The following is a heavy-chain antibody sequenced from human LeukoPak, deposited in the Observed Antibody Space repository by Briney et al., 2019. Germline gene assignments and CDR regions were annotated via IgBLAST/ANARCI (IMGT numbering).Heavy chain of an antibody. CDR1: GGSFSDYS. CDR3: ARYQGGYYMDV. CDR2: IYTSGST. Sequence: PSETLSLTCAVYGGSFSDYSWSWIRQPPGKGLEWIGRIYTSGSTNYNPSLKSRVTMSVDTSKNQFSLKLSSVTAADTAVYHCARYQGGYYMDVWGKGTTVTVSS. V-gene: IGHV4-59*10. J-gene: IGHJ6*03. D-gene: IGHD3-16*01.